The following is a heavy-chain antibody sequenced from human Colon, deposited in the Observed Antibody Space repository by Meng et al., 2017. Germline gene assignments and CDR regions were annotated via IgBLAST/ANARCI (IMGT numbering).Heavy chain of an antibody. CDR2: VKSTTDGGTT. Sequence: GGSLRLSCAASGFNFKNTWISWVRQAPGKGLEWVGRVKSTTDGGTTDYAAPGKGRFTISREESENMVDLQMNSQKSEDTAVYYWNTDDNSSYDLGDWFDPWGQGTLVTVSS. D-gene: IGHD3-22*01. CDR1: GFNFKNTW. CDR3: NTDDNSSYDLGDWFDP. V-gene: IGHV3-15*01. J-gene: IGHJ5*02.